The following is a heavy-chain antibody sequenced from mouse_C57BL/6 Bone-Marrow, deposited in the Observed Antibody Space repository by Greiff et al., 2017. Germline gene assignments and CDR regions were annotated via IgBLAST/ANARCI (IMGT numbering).Heavy chain of an antibody. D-gene: IGHD2-1*01. CDR1: GYSFTSYW. Sequence: VQLQQSGAELVMPGASVKLSCKASGYSFTSYWMHWVKQRPGQGLEWIGEIDPSDSYSTYNQKFKGKSTLTVDKSSNTAYMQLSSLTSEDSAVYYCAREELLDIFAYGGRGTVVTVTA. CDR2: IDPSDSYS. J-gene: IGHJ3*01. CDR3: AREELLDIFAY. V-gene: IGHV1-69*01.